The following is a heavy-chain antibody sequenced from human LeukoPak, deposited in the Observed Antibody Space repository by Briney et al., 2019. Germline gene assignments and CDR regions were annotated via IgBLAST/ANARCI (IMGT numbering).Heavy chain of an antibody. V-gene: IGHV3-23*01. J-gene: IGHJ4*02. D-gene: IGHD3-9*01. CDR1: GFTFSSYA. CDR3: ARTLLTGYYFFDY. CDR2: ISGSGGST. Sequence: GGSLRLSCAASGFTFSSYAMSWVRQAPGKGLEWVSAISGSGGSTYYADSVKGRFTISRDNSKNTLYLQMNSLRAEDTAIYYCARTLLTGYYFFDYWGQGTLVTVSS.